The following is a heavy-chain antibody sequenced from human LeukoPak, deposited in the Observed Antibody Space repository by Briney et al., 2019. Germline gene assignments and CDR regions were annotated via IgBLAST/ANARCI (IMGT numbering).Heavy chain of an antibody. J-gene: IGHJ3*02. CDR3: ATDSNNAFDI. D-gene: IGHD3-22*01. CDR1: GFTFSTYS. Sequence: GSLRLSCAASGFTFSTYSMNWVRQAPGKGLEWVSSISGTSSYIYYADSVKGRFTISRDNSKNTLYLQMNSLRAEDTAVYYCATDSNNAFDIWGQGTMVTVSS. V-gene: IGHV3-21*04. CDR2: ISGTSSYI.